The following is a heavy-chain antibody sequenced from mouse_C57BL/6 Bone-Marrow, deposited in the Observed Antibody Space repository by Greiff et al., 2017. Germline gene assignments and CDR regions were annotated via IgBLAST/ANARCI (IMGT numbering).Heavy chain of an antibody. CDR3: ARGLWLRPYYFDY. CDR2: IYIGNGYT. CDR1: GYTFTSYG. V-gene: IGHV1-58*01. D-gene: IGHD2-2*01. J-gene: IGHJ2*01. Sequence: EVHLVESGAELVRPGSSVKMSCTTSGYTFTSYGINWVKQRPGQGLEWLGYIYIGNGYTEYNEKFKGKATLTSDTSSSTAYMQLSSLTSEDSAIYFCARGLWLRPYYFDYWGQGTTLTVSS.